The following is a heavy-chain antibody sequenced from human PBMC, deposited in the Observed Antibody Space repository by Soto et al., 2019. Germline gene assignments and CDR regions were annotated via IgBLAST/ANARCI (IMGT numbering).Heavy chain of an antibody. Sequence: GGSLRLSCAASGFTFSSYAMHWVRQAPGKGLEWVAVISYDGSNKYYADSVKGRFTISRDNSKNTLYLQMNSLRAEDTAVYYCARGIASYNWFDPWGQGTLVTVS. J-gene: IGHJ5*02. CDR2: ISYDGSNK. CDR1: GFTFSSYA. V-gene: IGHV3-30-3*01. CDR3: ARGIASYNWFDP. D-gene: IGHD6-13*01.